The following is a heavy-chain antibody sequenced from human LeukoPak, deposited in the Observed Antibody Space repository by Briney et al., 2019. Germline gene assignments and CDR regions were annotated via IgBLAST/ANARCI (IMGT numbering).Heavy chain of an antibody. V-gene: IGHV4-4*02. CDR2: IYHSGST. D-gene: IGHD6-19*01. CDR1: GGSISSSNW. CDR3: ARVPGQWPNYFDY. Sequence: PSGTLSLTCAVSGGSISSSNWWSWVRQPPGKGLEWIGEIYHSGSTNYNPSLKSRVTISVDKSKNQFSLKLSSVTAADTAVYYCARVPGQWPNYFDYWGQGTLVTVSS. J-gene: IGHJ4*02.